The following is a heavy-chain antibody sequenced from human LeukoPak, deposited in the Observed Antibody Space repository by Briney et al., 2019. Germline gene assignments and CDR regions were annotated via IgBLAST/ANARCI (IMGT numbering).Heavy chain of an antibody. Sequence: ASVKVSCKASGYTFTGYYMHWVRQAPGQGLEWMGWINPNSGGTNYAQKFQGRLTMTRDTSISTAYMELSRLRSDDTAVYYCARSFGGLFYAFDIWGQGAMVTVSS. V-gene: IGHV1-2*02. J-gene: IGHJ3*02. CDR1: GYTFTGYY. D-gene: IGHD2-15*01. CDR3: ARSFGGLFYAFDI. CDR2: INPNSGGT.